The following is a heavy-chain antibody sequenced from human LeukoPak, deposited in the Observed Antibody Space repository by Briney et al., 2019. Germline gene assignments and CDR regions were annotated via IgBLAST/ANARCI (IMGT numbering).Heavy chain of an antibody. J-gene: IGHJ4*02. D-gene: IGHD3-16*01. CDR3: ARGHVWGNSRFDY. V-gene: IGHV4-4*07. CDR1: GGSISSYY. Sequence: SETLSLNCTVSGGSISSYYWSWIRQPAGRGLEWIGRIYISGSTTYNPSLRSRVTISVDTSKNQFSLTVTSVTAADTAVYYCARGHVWGNSRFDYWGQGTLVTVSS. CDR2: IYISGST.